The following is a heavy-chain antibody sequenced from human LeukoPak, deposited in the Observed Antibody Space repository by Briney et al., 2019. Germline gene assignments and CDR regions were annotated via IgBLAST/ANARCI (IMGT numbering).Heavy chain of an antibody. CDR3: ARGYGYSSGSLDY. Sequence: SVKVSCKASGGTFSSYAISWVRQAPGQGLEWMGGIIPIFGTANYAQKFQGRVTITADKSTSTAYMELSGLRSEDTAVYYCARGYGYSSGSLDYWGQGTLVTVSS. J-gene: IGHJ4*02. CDR2: IIPIFGTA. V-gene: IGHV1-69*06. CDR1: GGTFSSYA. D-gene: IGHD6-19*01.